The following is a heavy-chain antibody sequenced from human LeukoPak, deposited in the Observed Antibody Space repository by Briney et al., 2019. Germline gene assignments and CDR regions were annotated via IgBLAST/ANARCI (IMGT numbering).Heavy chain of an antibody. CDR3: ARLAAAGPFDY. D-gene: IGHD6-13*01. Sequence: GGSLRLSCAASGITVGSSHMSWVRQAPGKGLEWVSLIYSGGSRCYADSVKGRFTISRDISKNTLFLQMKSLRAEDTAVYYCARLAAAGPFDYWGQGTLVTVSS. V-gene: IGHV3-66*04. J-gene: IGHJ4*02. CDR2: IYSGGSR. CDR1: GITVGSSH.